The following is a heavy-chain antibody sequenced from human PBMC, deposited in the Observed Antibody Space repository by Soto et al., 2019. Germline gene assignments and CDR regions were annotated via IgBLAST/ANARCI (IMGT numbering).Heavy chain of an antibody. CDR1: GYTFTSYG. J-gene: IGHJ3*02. V-gene: IGHV1-18*01. CDR3: ARETYYDFWSGYYRGNSDALDI. D-gene: IGHD3-3*01. Sequence: ASVKVSCKASGYTFTSYGISWVRQAPGQGLEWMGWISAYNGNTNYAQKLQGRVTMTTDTSTSTAYMELRSLRSDDTAVYYCARETYYDFWSGYYRGNSDALDIWGQGTMVTVSS. CDR2: ISAYNGNT.